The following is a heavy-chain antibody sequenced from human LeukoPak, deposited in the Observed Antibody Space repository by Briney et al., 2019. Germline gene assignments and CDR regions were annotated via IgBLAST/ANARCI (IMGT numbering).Heavy chain of an antibody. CDR2: IKQDGSEK. V-gene: IGHV3-7*01. CDR3: ARMGSSSSTY. J-gene: IGHJ4*02. Sequence: GGSLRLSCAASGFTFSSYNMNWVRQAPGKGLEWVANIKQDGSEKYYVDSVKGRFTISRDNAKNSLHLQMNSLRAEDTAVYYCARMGSSSSTYWGQGTLVTVSS. D-gene: IGHD6-6*01. CDR1: GFTFSSYN.